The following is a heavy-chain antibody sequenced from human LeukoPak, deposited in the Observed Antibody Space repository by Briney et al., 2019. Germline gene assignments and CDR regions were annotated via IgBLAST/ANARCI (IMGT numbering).Heavy chain of an antibody. J-gene: IGHJ4*02. V-gene: IGHV3-7*04. Sequence: PGGSLRLSCAASGFTFSDFRMSWVRQAPGKGLEWVASVKQDGTGKYYVDSVKGRFTISRDNAKNSLHLQMNSLRAEDTAIYYCARVRGYSGYAFDYWGQGTPVTVSS. D-gene: IGHD5-12*01. CDR1: GFTFSDFR. CDR3: ARVRGYSGYAFDY. CDR2: VKQDGTGK.